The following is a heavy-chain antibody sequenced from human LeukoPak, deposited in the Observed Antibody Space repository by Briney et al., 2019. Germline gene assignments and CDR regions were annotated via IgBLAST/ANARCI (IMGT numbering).Heavy chain of an antibody. CDR3: AGSWNAERSFDP. V-gene: IGHV4-61*09. CDR2: IFTTGPG. Sequence: SQTLSLTCTASGASINSSPYYWTWIRQPAGKGLEWIGHIFTTGPGSYNPSLRSRVTISRDTSKNEFSLSLNSVTAADTAVYYCAGSWNAERSFDPWGQGTLVTVSS. D-gene: IGHD1-1*01. CDR1: GASINSSPYY. J-gene: IGHJ5*02.